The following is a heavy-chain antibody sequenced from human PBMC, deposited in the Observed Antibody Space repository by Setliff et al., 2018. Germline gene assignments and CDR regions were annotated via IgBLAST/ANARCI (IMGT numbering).Heavy chain of an antibody. Sequence: GGSLRLSCAASGFTFSSYSMNWVRQAPGKGLEWVSYISSSGSHIYYADSVKGRFTSSRDNAKNSLYLQMNSLRADDTAVYYCTRDYGFCSGGSCSYYGMDVWGQGTTVTVSS. CDR3: TRDYGFCSGGSCSYYGMDV. CDR1: GFTFSSYS. J-gene: IGHJ6*02. CDR2: ISSSGSHI. V-gene: IGHV3-21*05. D-gene: IGHD2-15*01.